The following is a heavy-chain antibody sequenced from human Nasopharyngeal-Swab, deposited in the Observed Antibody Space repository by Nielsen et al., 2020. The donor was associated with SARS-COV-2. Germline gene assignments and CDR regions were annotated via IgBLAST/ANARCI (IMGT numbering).Heavy chain of an antibody. CDR3: ARDIQLWFGELSHKLFDY. CDR1: GFTFSSYS. CDR2: ISSSSSYI. J-gene: IGHJ4*02. V-gene: IGHV3-21*01. D-gene: IGHD3-10*01. Sequence: GESLKISCAASGFTFSSYSMNWVRQAPGKGLEWVSSISSSSSYIYYADSVKGRFTISRDNAKNSLYLQMNSLRAEDTAVYYCARDIQLWFGELSHKLFDYWGQGTLVTVSS.